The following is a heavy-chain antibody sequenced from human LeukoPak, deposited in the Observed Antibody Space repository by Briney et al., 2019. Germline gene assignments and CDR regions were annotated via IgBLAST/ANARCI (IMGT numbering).Heavy chain of an antibody. D-gene: IGHD4-23*01. CDR1: GDSISTSYYY. CDR3: ATVSSPTTVADDAFDI. V-gene: IGHV4-39*07. CDR2: IYNSGST. Sequence: PSETLSLTCTVSGDSISTSYYYWGWIRQPPGKGLEWIGSIYNSGSTYYNPSLKSRVTISVDTSKNQFSLKLSSVTAADTAVYYCATVSSPTTVADDAFDIWGQGTMVTVSS. J-gene: IGHJ3*02.